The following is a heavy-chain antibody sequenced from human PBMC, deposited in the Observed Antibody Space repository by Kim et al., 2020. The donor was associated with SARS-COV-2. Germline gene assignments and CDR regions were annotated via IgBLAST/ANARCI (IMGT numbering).Heavy chain of an antibody. CDR1: GGSISSGDYY. D-gene: IGHD3-3*01. J-gene: IGHJ4*02. CDR2: IFYSGST. CDR3: AGYMSRGLRY. V-gene: IGHV4-30-4*01. Sequence: SETLSLTCTVSGGSISSGDYYWSWIRQPPGKGLEWIGYIFYSGSTYYNPSLKSRVSISVDTSKNQFSLKLSSVTAADTAVYYCAGYMSRGLRYWGQGTLVTVSS.